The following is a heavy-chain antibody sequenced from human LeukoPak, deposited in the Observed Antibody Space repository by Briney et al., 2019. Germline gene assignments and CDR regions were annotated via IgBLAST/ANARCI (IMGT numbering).Heavy chain of an antibody. V-gene: IGHV4-59*01. Sequence: KASETLSLTCTVSGGSISTYYWNWIRQPPGKGLEWIGYIYYSGSTNYNPSLTGRVTISVDTSKNQFSLKLSSVTAADTAAYYCAREYNYYDSSGWDAFEIWGQGTMVTVSS. CDR2: IYYSGST. CDR3: AREYNYYDSSGWDAFEI. D-gene: IGHD3-22*01. J-gene: IGHJ3*02. CDR1: GGSISTYY.